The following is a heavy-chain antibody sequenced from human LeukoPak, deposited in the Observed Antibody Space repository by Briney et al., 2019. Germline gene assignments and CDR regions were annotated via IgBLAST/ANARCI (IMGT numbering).Heavy chain of an antibody. D-gene: IGHD5-12*01. CDR1: GFTVSSTY. J-gene: IGHJ4*02. CDR2: ISSSSRYI. CDR3: ARDSKLRADSGYDLADY. Sequence: PGGSLRLSCAASGFTVSSTYMSWVRQAPGKGLEWVSSISSSSRYIYYADSVKGRFTISRDNAKNSLYLQMNSLRAEDTAVYYCARDSKLRADSGYDLADYWGQGTLVTVSS. V-gene: IGHV3-21*01.